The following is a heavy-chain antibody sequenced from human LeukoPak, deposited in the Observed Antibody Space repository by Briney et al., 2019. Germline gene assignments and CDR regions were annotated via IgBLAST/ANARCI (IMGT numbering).Heavy chain of an antibody. CDR3: AKWLVAGTAQDFDY. CDR2: ISYDGSNK. D-gene: IGHD6-19*01. Sequence: PGGSLRLSCAASGFTFSSYGMHWVRQAPGKGLEWVAVISYDGSNKYYADSVKGRFTISRDNSKNTLYLQMNSLRAEDTAVYYCAKWLVAGTAQDFDYWGQGTLVTVSS. V-gene: IGHV3-30*18. CDR1: GFTFSSYG. J-gene: IGHJ4*02.